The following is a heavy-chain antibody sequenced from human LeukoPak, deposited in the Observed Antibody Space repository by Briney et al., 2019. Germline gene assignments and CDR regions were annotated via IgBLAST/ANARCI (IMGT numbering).Heavy chain of an antibody. CDR1: GFPFSEYS. CDR2: IGISSGNT. J-gene: IGHJ3*02. D-gene: IGHD3-16*01. V-gene: IGHV3-11*06. Sequence: PGGSLRLSCAASGFPFSEYSMNWVRQAPGKGLEWISYIGISSGNTKYADSVKGRFTISRDNSKNTLYLQMNSLRAEDTAVYYCAKVGSRDAFDIWGQGTMVTVSS. CDR3: AKVGSRDAFDI.